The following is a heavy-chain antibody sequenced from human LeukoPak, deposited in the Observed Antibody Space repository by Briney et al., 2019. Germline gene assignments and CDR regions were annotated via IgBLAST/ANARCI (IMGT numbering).Heavy chain of an antibody. CDR1: GFTFSNYA. D-gene: IGHD6-19*01. V-gene: IGHV3-23*01. J-gene: IGHJ4*02. CDR2: ISGSGVNT. CDR3: VKGSSGWYRAVYFDY. Sequence: GGSLRLSCAASGFTFSNYAMSWVRQAPGKGLEWVSGISGSGVNTDYADSVKGRFTVSRDNFKNTVHLQMNGLRAEDTAIYYCVKGSSGWYRAVYFDYWGQRTQVTVSS.